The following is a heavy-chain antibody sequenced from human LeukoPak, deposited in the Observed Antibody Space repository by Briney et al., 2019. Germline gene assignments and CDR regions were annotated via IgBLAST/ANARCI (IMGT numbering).Heavy chain of an antibody. V-gene: IGHV1-46*01. CDR3: ARGAPNSSSWLYYFDY. Sequence: ASVKVSCKASGYTFTSYYMHWVRQAPGRGLEWMGIINPSGGSTSYAQKFQGRVTMTRDTSTSTVYMELSSLRSEDTAVYYCARGAPNSSSWLYYFDYWGQGTLVTVSS. D-gene: IGHD6-13*01. J-gene: IGHJ4*02. CDR1: GYTFTSYY. CDR2: INPSGGST.